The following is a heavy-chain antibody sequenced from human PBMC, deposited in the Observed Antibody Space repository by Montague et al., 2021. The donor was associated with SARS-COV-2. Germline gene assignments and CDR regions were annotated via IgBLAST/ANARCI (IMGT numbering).Heavy chain of an antibody. CDR3: ASPTYYYDSSGSDAFDI. V-gene: IGHV4-39*01. CDR2: IYYSRST. CDR1: GGSISSSSYY. D-gene: IGHD3-22*01. Sequence: SETLSLTCTVSGGSISSSSYYWGWIRQPPGQGLEWIGSIYYSRSTYYNPSLRSRVTISVDTSKNQFSLKLSSVAAADTAVYYCASPTYYYDSSGSDAFDIWGQGTMVTVSS. J-gene: IGHJ3*02.